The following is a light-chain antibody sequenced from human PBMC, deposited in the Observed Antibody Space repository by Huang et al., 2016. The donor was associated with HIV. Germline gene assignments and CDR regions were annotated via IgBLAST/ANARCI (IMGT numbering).Light chain of an antibody. CDR1: QSIRND. Sequence: DVQMTQSPPSVSASVGDRVTITCRASQSIRNDLNWYQQRPGEAPKLLIYAASSLQSGVPSGFSGGGSGTDFALTISSLQPEDFATYYCHQSYNNPWTFGQGTKVESK. CDR3: HQSYNNPWT. V-gene: IGKV1-39*01. J-gene: IGKJ1*01. CDR2: AAS.